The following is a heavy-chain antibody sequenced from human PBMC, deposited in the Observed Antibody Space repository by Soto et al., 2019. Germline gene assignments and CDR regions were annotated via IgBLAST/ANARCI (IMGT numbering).Heavy chain of an antibody. J-gene: IGHJ1*01. CDR2: IDPIGGNT. V-gene: IGHV1-46*01. D-gene: IGHD2-2*01. Sequence: QVQLVQSGAEVKEPGASVKISCKASGYTFTTYHIHWVRQAPGQGVDWMGMIDPIGGNTGYARKFQDRVAMTRDTSRGTAYIEVNSLRFDDTAMYFCVRGYCTSSASCEGDFQPWGQGTLVTVSS. CDR3: VRGYCTSSASCEGDFQP. CDR1: GYTFTTYH.